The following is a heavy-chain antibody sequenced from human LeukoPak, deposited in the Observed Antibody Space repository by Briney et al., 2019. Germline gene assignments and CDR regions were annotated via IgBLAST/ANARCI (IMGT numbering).Heavy chain of an antibody. D-gene: IGHD1-26*01. CDR3: ARQRLGPPPSYYVLEFDY. Sequence: GGSLRLSCAASGFTFSSYWMSWVRQAPGKGLEWVANIKQDGSEKYYVDSVKGRFTISRDNAKNSLYLQMNSLRAEDTAVYYCARQRLGPPPSYYVLEFDYWGQGTLVTVSS. CDR2: IKQDGSEK. J-gene: IGHJ4*02. V-gene: IGHV3-7*01. CDR1: GFTFSSYW.